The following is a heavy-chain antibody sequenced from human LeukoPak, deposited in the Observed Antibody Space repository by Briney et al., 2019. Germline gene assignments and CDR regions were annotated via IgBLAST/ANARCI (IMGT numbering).Heavy chain of an antibody. CDR3: ASAAATLTNLRLVDY. CDR2: ISGSGGST. D-gene: IGHD4-17*01. J-gene: IGHJ4*02. V-gene: IGHV3-23*01. Sequence: SGGSLRLSCAASGFTFSSYAMSWVRQAPGKGLEWVSAISGSGGSTYYADSVMGRFTISRDNSMNTLYLQMNSLRTEDTGVYYCASAAATLTNLRLVDYWAREPWSPSPQ. CDR1: GFTFSSYA.